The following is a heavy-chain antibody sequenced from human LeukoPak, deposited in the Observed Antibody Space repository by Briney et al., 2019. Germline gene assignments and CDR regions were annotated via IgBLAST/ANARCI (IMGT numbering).Heavy chain of an antibody. V-gene: IGHV1-8*03. D-gene: IGHD6-19*01. J-gene: IGHJ4*02. Sequence: ASVEVSCKASGYTFTSYDINWVRQATGQGLEWMGWMNPNSGNTGYAQKFQGRVTITRNTSISTAYMELSSLRSEDTAVYYCARGGSGWGSYYFDYWGQGTLVTVSS. CDR2: MNPNSGNT. CDR1: GYTFTSYD. CDR3: ARGGSGWGSYYFDY.